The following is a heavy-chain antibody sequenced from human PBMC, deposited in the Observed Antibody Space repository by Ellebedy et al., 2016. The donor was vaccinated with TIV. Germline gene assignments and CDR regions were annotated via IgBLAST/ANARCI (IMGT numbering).Heavy chain of an antibody. V-gene: IGHV5-51*01. CDR3: ARHREWLHAFDI. CDR1: GYSFTSYW. Sequence: KVSXXGSGYSFTSYWIGWVRQMPGKGLEWMGIIYPGDSDTRYSPSFQGQVTISADKSISTAYLQWSSLKASDTAMYYCARHREWLHAFDIWGQGTMVTVSS. D-gene: IGHD3-3*01. CDR2: IYPGDSDT. J-gene: IGHJ3*02.